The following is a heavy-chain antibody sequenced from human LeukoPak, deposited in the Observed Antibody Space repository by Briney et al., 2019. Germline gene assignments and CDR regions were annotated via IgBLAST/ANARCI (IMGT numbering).Heavy chain of an antibody. V-gene: IGHV4-59*01. Sequence: SETLSLTCTVSGGSISYYYWSWIRQPPGKGLEWIGYIYYSGNTIYNPSLKSRVTLSVDTSKNQFSLKLSSVTAADTAVYYCARLSRPVAGTRDFDYWGQGTLVTVSS. CDR2: IYYSGNT. CDR1: GGSISYYY. D-gene: IGHD6-19*01. J-gene: IGHJ4*02. CDR3: ARLSRPVAGTRDFDY.